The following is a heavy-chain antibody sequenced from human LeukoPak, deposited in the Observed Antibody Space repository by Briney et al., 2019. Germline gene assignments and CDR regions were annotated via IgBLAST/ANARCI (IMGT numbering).Heavy chain of an antibody. D-gene: IGHD7-27*01. Sequence: ASVKVSCKASGGTFSSYAISWVRQAPGQGLEWMGGIIPIFGTANYAQKFQGRVTITADKSTSTAYMELSSLRSEDTAVYYCSRDQETGGPTDYWGQGTLVTVFS. CDR3: SRDQETGGPTDY. CDR1: GGTFSSYA. V-gene: IGHV1-69*06. J-gene: IGHJ4*02. CDR2: IIPIFGTA.